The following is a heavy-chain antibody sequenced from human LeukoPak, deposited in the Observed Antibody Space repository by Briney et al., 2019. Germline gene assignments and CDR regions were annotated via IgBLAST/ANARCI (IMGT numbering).Heavy chain of an antibody. CDR2: IRKTAYGGTT. CDR1: GFTFGDYA. J-gene: IGHJ5*02. D-gene: IGHD3-10*01. CDR3: SGDDSASYFRFDP. V-gene: IGHV3-49*03. Sequence: GRSLRLSCTTSGFTFGDYALSWFRHASGKGLELVGFIRKTAYGGTTEYAASVKGRFTISRDDSKSIAYLQMNSLKTEDTAVYYCSGDDSASYFRFDPWGRGTLVTVSS.